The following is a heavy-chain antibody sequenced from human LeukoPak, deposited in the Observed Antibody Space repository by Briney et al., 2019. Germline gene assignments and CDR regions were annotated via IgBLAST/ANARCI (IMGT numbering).Heavy chain of an antibody. CDR3: AKDLDIVATITGN. Sequence: QAGGSLRLSCAASGFTVSSNYMSWVRQAPGKGLEWVSGVSGSGGSTYYADSVKGRFTISRDNSKNTLYLQMNSLRAEDTAVYYCAKDLDIVATITGNWGQGTLVTVSS. V-gene: IGHV3-23*01. CDR2: VSGSGGST. J-gene: IGHJ4*02. CDR1: GFTVSSNY. D-gene: IGHD5-12*01.